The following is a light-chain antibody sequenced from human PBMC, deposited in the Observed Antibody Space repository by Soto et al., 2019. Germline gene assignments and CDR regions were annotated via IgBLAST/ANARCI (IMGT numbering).Light chain of an antibody. CDR2: DDT. J-gene: IGLJ3*02. CDR3: CSHAGSYTWV. V-gene: IGLV2-11*01. CDR1: SSDVGVYKY. Sequence: QSALTQPRSVSGSPGQSVTISCTGTSSDVGVYKYVSWYEHHPGKAPKLIIYDDTKRPSGVPDRFSASKSRNTASLTISGLHAEDEADYYCCSHAGSYTWVFGGGTKLTVL.